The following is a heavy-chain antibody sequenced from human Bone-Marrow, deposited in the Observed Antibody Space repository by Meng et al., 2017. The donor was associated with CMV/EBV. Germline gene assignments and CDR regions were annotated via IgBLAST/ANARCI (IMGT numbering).Heavy chain of an antibody. CDR2: IRSKANSYAT. J-gene: IGHJ4*02. CDR3: TPHDIVVVPDY. CDR1: GFTFSGSA. Sequence: GESLKISCAASGFTFSGSAMHWVRQASGKGLEWVGRIRSKANSYATAYAASVKGRFTISRDDSKNTAYLQMNSLKTEDTAVYYCTPHDIVVVPDYWGQGTLVTVSS. D-gene: IGHD2-2*01. V-gene: IGHV3-73*01.